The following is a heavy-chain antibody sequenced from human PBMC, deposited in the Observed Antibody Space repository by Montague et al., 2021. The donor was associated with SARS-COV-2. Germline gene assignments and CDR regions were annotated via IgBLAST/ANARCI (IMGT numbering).Heavy chain of an antibody. CDR3: ARDFYYYMDV. CDR2: IKQDGSDK. Sequence: SLRLSCPASGFTFSTNLMSWVRQAPGKGLEWVANIKQDGSDKFYVDSVKGRFTLSTDNAKNSVYLQMDGLRPEDTAVYYCARDFYYYMDVWGKGTTVTVSS. V-gene: IGHV3-7*01. CDR1: GFTFSTNL. J-gene: IGHJ6*03.